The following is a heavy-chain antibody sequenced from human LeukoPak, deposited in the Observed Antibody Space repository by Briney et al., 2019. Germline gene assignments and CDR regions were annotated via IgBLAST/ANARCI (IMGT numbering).Heavy chain of an antibody. CDR2: INPDSGDT. J-gene: IGHJ6*02. D-gene: IGHD4-17*01. CDR1: EYTFSVYH. Sequence: ASVKVSCKASEYTFSVYHIHWVRQAPGQGLEWMAWINPDSGDTNYAQKFQGRVTMTRDTSISTAYMELSRLRSDDTAVYYCARGILASTVTTGTYYYYGMDVWGQGTTVTVSS. V-gene: IGHV1-2*02. CDR3: ARGILASTVTTGTYYYYGMDV.